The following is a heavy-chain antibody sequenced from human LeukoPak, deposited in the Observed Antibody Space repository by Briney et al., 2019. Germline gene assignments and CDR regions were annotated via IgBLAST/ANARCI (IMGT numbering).Heavy chain of an antibody. CDR3: ARTPRLPYYDFWSGFDY. CDR1: GYTFTSYG. V-gene: IGHV1-18*01. D-gene: IGHD3-3*01. CDR2: ISAYNGNT. Sequence: GASVKVSCKASGYTFTSYGISWVRQAPGQGLEWMGWISAYNGNTNYAQKLQGRVTMTTDTSTSTAYMELRSLRSDDTAVYYCARTPRLPYYDFWSGFDYWGQGTLVTVSS. J-gene: IGHJ4*02.